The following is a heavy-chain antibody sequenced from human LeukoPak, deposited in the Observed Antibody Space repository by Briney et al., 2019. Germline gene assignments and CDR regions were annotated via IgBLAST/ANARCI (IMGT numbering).Heavy chain of an antibody. CDR1: GGSISSYY. CDR3: ARLMISSTRSTVHYYYGMDV. V-gene: IGHV4-59*08. J-gene: IGHJ6*02. CDR2: IHYSGST. Sequence: SETLSLTCTVSGGSISSYYWSWIRQPPGKGLEWIGYIHYSGSTNYNPSLKSRVTISVDTSKNQFSLKLSSVTAADTAVYYCARLMISSTRSTVHYYYGMDVWGQGTTVTVSS. D-gene: IGHD2-2*01.